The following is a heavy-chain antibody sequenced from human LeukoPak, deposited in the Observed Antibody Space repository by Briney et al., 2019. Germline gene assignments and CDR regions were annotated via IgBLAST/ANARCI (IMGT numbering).Heavy chain of an antibody. J-gene: IGHJ6*03. D-gene: IGHD6-19*01. CDR3: ARVGSGWYAGYYYYMDV. CDR1: GGSISSYY. CDR2: IYYSGST. V-gene: IGHV4-59*01. Sequence: SETLSLTCTVSGGSISSYYWSWIRQPPGKGLEWIGYIYYSGSTNYNPSLKSRVTISVDTSKNQFSLKLSSVTAADTAVYYCARVGSGWYAGYYYYMDVWGKGTTVTVSS.